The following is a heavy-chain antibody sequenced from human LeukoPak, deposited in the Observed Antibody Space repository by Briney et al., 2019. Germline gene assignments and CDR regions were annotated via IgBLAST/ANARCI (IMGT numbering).Heavy chain of an antibody. CDR1: GYTFTSYG. D-gene: IGHD3-9*01. CDR3: ATVIRDILTGYYNWYFDL. CDR2: INPNSGGT. Sequence: PEASVKVSCKASGYTFTSYGISWVRQAPGQGLEWMGWINPNSGGTNYAQKFQGRVTMTRDTSISTAYMELSRLRSEDTAVYYCATVIRDILTGYYNWYFDLWGRGTLVTVSS. V-gene: IGHV1-2*02. J-gene: IGHJ2*01.